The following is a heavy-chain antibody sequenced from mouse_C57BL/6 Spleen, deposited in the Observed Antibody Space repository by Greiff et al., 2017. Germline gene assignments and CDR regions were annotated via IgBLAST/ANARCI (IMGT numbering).Heavy chain of an antibody. D-gene: IGHD4-1*01. CDR2: IDPSDSYT. CDR1: GYTFTSYW. CDR3: ARSWDYYAMDY. Sequence: VQLQQPGAELVMPGASVKLSCKASGYTFTSYWMHWVKQRPRQGLEWIGEIDPSDSYTNYNQKFKGKSTLTVDKSSSTAYMQLSSLTSEDSAVYYCARSWDYYAMDYWGQGTSVTVSS. J-gene: IGHJ4*01. V-gene: IGHV1-69*01.